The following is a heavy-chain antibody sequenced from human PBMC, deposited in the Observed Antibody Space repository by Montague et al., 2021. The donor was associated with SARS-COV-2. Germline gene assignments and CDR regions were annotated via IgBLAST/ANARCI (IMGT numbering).Heavy chain of an antibody. J-gene: IGHJ3*02. D-gene: IGHD1-26*01. Sequence: PALVKPTQTLTPTCTFSGFSLSTSGVGVGWIRQPPGKALEWLALIYWDDDKRYSPSLKSRLTITKDTSKNQVVLTMTNMDPVDTATYYCAHRRGLLLSDAFDTWGQGTMVTVSS. CDR3: AHRRGLLLSDAFDT. V-gene: IGHV2-5*02. CDR1: GFSLSTSGVG. CDR2: IYWDDDK.